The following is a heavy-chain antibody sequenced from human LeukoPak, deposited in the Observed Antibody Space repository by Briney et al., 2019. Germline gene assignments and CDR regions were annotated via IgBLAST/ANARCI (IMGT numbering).Heavy chain of an antibody. Sequence: PGGSLRLSCAASGFTFSTYEMNWVRQAPGKGLEWVSYISSSGSTIYYADSVKGRFTISRDNSKNTLYLQMNSLRAEDTAVYYCAKLDTAMARGGDDAFDIWGQGTMVTVSS. CDR2: ISSSGSTI. CDR3: AKLDTAMARGGDDAFDI. V-gene: IGHV3-48*03. CDR1: GFTFSTYE. J-gene: IGHJ3*02. D-gene: IGHD5-18*01.